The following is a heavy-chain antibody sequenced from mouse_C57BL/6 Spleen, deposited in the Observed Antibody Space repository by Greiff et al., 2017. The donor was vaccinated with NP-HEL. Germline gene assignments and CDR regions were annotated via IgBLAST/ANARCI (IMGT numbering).Heavy chain of an antibody. CDR1: GYTFTSYW. J-gene: IGHJ1*03. Sequence: QVQLQQPGAELVRPGSSVKLSCKASGYTFTSYWMHWVKQRPIQGLEWIGNIDPADSETHYNQKFKEKATLTVDKSSSTAYMQLRSLTSEDAAVYYCARGGRGNYEWYFDVWGTGTTVTVSS. CDR2: IDPADSET. V-gene: IGHV1-52*01. D-gene: IGHD2-1*01. CDR3: ARGGRGNYEWYFDV.